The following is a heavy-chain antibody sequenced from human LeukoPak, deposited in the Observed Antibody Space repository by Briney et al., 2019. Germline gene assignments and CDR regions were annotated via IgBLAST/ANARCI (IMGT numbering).Heavy chain of an antibody. V-gene: IGHV4-30-4*08. CDR3: ARAILATIPYYFDY. J-gene: IGHJ4*02. Sequence: PSETLSLTCTVSGGSISSGDYYWGWIRQPPGKGLEWLRYIYYSGSTYYNPSLKSRVTISVDTSKNQFYLKLSSVTAADTAVYYCARAILATIPYYFDYWGQGTLVTVSS. D-gene: IGHD5-24*01. CDR2: IYYSGST. CDR1: GGSISSGDYY.